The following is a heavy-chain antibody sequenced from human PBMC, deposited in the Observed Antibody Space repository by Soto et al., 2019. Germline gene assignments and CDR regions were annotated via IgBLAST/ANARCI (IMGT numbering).Heavy chain of an antibody. CDR3: ARGAGPLIYYYYGMDV. CDR2: IYSGGST. Sequence: PGGSLRLSCAASGFTVSSNYMSWVRQAPGKGLEWVSVIYSGGSTYYADSVKGRFTISRDNSKNTLYLQMNSLRAEDTAVYYCARGAGPLIYYYYGMDVWGQGTTVTVSS. J-gene: IGHJ6*02. V-gene: IGHV3-53*01. D-gene: IGHD3-10*01. CDR1: GFTVSSNY.